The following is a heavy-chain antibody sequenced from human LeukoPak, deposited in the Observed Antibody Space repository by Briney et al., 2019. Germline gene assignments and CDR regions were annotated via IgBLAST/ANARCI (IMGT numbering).Heavy chain of an antibody. J-gene: IGHJ6*03. CDR1: GYTFTSYG. D-gene: IGHD3-9*01. Sequence: ASVKVSCKASGYTFTSYGISWVRQAPGQGLEWVGWISAYNGNTNYAQKVQGRVTMTTDTSTSTAYMELRSLRSDDTAVYYCARYFDWAYYYYMDVWGKGTTVTVSS. V-gene: IGHV1-18*01. CDR3: ARYFDWAYYYYMDV. CDR2: ISAYNGNT.